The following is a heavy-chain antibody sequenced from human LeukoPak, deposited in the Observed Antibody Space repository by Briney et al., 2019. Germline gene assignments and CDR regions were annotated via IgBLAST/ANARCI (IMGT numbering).Heavy chain of an antibody. J-gene: IGHJ4*02. D-gene: IGHD7-27*01. CDR2: ISSSGSII. CDR3: ARTMWGFDY. V-gene: IGHV3-48*03. CDR1: GFAFSSYE. Sequence: VGSLRLSCASSGFAFSSYEMNWVRQAPGKGLEWVSYISSSGSIIYYADSVKGRFTISRDNAKNSLFLQMNSLRVEDTAVYYCARTMWGFDYWGQGTLVTVSS.